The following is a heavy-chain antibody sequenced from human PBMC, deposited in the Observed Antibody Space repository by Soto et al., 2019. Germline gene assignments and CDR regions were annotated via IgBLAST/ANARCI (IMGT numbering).Heavy chain of an antibody. Sequence: EVQLLESGGGLVQPGGSLRLSCAASGFSFSTYAMSWVRQAPGKGLEWVSGISAGGGNTFYADSVRGRFTISRDNSRNTLYLQINSLRVEDTALYYCVKHSEYQLLSWCAPWGQGTLVTVSS. CDR1: GFSFSTYA. V-gene: IGHV3-23*01. CDR2: ISAGGGNT. D-gene: IGHD2-2*01. CDR3: VKHSEYQLLSWCAP. J-gene: IGHJ5*02.